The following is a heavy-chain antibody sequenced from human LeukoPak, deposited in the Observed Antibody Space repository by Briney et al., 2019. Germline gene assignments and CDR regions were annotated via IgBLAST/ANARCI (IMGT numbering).Heavy chain of an antibody. Sequence: PSETLSLTCTVSGGSLSSSSYYWGWIRQPPGKGLEWIGSIYYSGSTYYNRSIKSRVTISVDTSKNQFSLTLRSVTAADTAVYYRARQYYNDSSGYYLDYWGQGTPVTVS. J-gene: IGHJ4*02. D-gene: IGHD3-22*01. CDR3: ARQYYNDSSGYYLDY. CDR2: IYYSGST. V-gene: IGHV4-39*01. CDR1: GGSLSSSSYY.